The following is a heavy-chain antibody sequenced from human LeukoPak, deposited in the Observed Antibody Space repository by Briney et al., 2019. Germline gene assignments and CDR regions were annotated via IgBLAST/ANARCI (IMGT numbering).Heavy chain of an antibody. CDR2: INHSGST. CDR1: GGSFSGYY. Sequence: SSETLSLTCAVYGGSFSGYYWSWIRQPPGKGLEWIGEINHSGSTNYNPSLKSRVTISVDTSKNQFSLKLSSVTAADTAVYYCARDPAMTNHWYFDLWGRGTLVTVSS. D-gene: IGHD4-11*01. CDR3: ARDPAMTNHWYFDL. J-gene: IGHJ2*01. V-gene: IGHV4-34*01.